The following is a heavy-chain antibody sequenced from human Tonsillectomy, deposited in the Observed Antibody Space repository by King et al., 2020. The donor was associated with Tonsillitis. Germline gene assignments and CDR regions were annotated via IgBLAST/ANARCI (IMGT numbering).Heavy chain of an antibody. CDR1: GGSISSSNYY. Sequence: QLQESGPGLVKPSETLSLTCTVSGGSISSSNYYWGWLRQPPGKGLEWIGSLFYRGSTYYNPSLKSLVTISVDSAKHQFSLKLSSVTAADTAVYYCATKVGYCSGGSCYSFDSRGQGTLVTVSS. J-gene: IGHJ4*02. V-gene: IGHV4-39*07. CDR3: ATKVGYCSGGSCYSFDS. D-gene: IGHD2-15*01. CDR2: LFYRGST.